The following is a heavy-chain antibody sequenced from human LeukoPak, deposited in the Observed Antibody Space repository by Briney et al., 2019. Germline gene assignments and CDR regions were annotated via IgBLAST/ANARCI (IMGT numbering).Heavy chain of an antibody. CDR3: ARVHYDSSGSPMYYFDY. CDR2: IIPILGMA. J-gene: IGHJ4*02. D-gene: IGHD3-22*01. CDR1: GGTFSSYA. V-gene: IGHV1-69*04. Sequence: ASVKVSCKASGGTFSSYAISWVRQAPGQGLEWMGRIIPILGMANYAQKFQGRVTITADKSTSTAYMELSSLRSEDTAVYYCARVHYDSSGSPMYYFDYWGQGTLVTVSS.